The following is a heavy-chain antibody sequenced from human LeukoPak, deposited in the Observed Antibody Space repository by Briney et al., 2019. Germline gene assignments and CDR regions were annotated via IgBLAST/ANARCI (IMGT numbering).Heavy chain of an antibody. CDR3: AKERNYNHRAADY. CDR2: ISGSRGTT. V-gene: IGHV3-23*01. CDR1: GFTFSSYA. D-gene: IGHD1-1*01. J-gene: IGHJ4*02. Sequence: GGSLRLSCAASGFTFSSYAMSWVRQAPGKGLEWVSAISGSRGTTYYADSVKGRFTISRDNSKNTLYLQMNSLRAEDTAVYYCAKERNYNHRAADYWGQGTLVTVSS.